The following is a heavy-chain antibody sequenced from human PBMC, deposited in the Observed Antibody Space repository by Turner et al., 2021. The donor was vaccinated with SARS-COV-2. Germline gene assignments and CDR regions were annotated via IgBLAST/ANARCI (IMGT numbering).Heavy chain of an antibody. CDR1: GLTFSNAW. D-gene: IGHD1-26*01. CDR2: IKSKTDGWTT. Sequence: EVQLVESGGGLVKRGGSLTLSCAVSGLTFSNAWMNWVRQAPGKGLEWVGRIKSKTDGWTTDYAAPVKDRFTISRDDSKNTMYLQMSSLKTEDTALYYCTTRSGSFDYWGQGTLVTVSS. V-gene: IGHV3-15*01. CDR3: TTRSGSFDY. J-gene: IGHJ4*02.